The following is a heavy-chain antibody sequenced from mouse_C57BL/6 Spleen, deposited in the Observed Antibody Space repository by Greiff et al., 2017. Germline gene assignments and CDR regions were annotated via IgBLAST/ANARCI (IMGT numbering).Heavy chain of an antibody. Sequence: QVQLQQPGAELVMPGASVKLSCKASGYTFTSYWMHWVKQCPGQGLEWIGEIDPSASYSNYTHKYNGQSTLTVNNSSNTSYMKLSSLTAEDSAVYYCARGYTVVCMDYWGQGTSVTVSS. V-gene: IGHV1-69*01. CDR3: ARGYTVVCMDY. J-gene: IGHJ4*01. CDR1: GYTFTSYW. CDR2: IDPSASYS. D-gene: IGHD1-1*01.